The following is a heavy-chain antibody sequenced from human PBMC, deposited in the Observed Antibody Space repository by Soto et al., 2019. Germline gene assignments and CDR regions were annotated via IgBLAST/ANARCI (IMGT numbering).Heavy chain of an antibody. Sequence: GASVKVSCKVSGYTLTELSMHWVRQAPGKGLEWMGGIDPEDGETIYAQKFQGRVTMTEDTSTDTAYMELSSLRSEDTAVYYCATDLGITGPIDYWGQGTLVTVSS. D-gene: IGHD1-20*01. J-gene: IGHJ4*02. CDR1: GYTLTELS. CDR2: IDPEDGET. V-gene: IGHV1-24*01. CDR3: ATDLGITGPIDY.